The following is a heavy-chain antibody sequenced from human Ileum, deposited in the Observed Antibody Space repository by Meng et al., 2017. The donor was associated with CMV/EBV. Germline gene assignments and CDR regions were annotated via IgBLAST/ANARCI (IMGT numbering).Heavy chain of an antibody. Sequence: VQLVGSGGCLVKPGGSLRLSCTASGLTSSNDWMNWVRQAPGKGLEWVGRIKSKTDGGTTDYAAPLKDRFTVSRDDSKNTLYLQVNSLKTEDTAVYYCTTRCSNGVCYWGQGTLVTVSS. J-gene: IGHJ4*02. CDR3: TTRCSNGVCY. CDR1: GLTSSNDW. CDR2: IKSKTDGGTT. V-gene: IGHV3-15*05. D-gene: IGHD2-8*01.